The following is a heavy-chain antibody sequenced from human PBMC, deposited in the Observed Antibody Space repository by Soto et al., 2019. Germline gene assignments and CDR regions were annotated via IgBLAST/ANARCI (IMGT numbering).Heavy chain of an antibody. CDR1: GGSISSYY. J-gene: IGHJ3*02. Sequence: QVQLQESGPGLVKPSETLSLTCTVSGGSISSYYWSWIRQPPGKGLEWIGYIYYRGSTNYNPSLTSRVTISVDTSTNQFSLRLSSVTAADTAVYYCARSYHISSSGWYRDDAFDIWGQGTMVTVSS. CDR3: ARSYHISSSGWYRDDAFDI. CDR2: IYYRGST. D-gene: IGHD6-19*01. V-gene: IGHV4-59*01.